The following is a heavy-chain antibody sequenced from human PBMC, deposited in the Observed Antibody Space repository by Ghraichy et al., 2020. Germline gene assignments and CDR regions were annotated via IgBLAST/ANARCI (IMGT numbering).Heavy chain of an antibody. Sequence: SETLSLTCTVSGGSISSYYWSWIRQPPGKGLEWIGYIYYSGSTNYNPSLKSRVTISVDTSKNQFSLKLSSVTAADTAVYYCARSYDFWSGYDYWGQGTLVTVSS. CDR2: IYYSGST. CDR1: GGSISSYY. J-gene: IGHJ4*02. CDR3: ARSYDFWSGYDY. V-gene: IGHV4-59*01. D-gene: IGHD3-3*01.